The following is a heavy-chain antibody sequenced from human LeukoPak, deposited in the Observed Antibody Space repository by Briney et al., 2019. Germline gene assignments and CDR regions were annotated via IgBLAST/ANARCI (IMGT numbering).Heavy chain of an antibody. Sequence: SETPSLTCIVSGDSISTYYWSWVRQPPGKGLEWVGYTHYSGSTNWNPSLKSRVSISIDTSKNHISLKLSSVTAADTAVYYCARSSVRWGIVDDWGQGTLVTVSS. CDR3: ARSSVRWGIVDD. CDR2: THYSGST. D-gene: IGHD3-16*01. CDR1: GDSISTYY. J-gene: IGHJ4*02. V-gene: IGHV4-59*01.